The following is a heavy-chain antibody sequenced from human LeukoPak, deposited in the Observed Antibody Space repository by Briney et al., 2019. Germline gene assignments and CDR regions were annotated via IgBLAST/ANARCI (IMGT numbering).Heavy chain of an antibody. Sequence: PGRSLRLSCAASGFTFSSYAMHWVRKAPGKGLERVAVISYDGSNKYYADSVKGRFTISRDNSKNTLYLQMNSLRAEDTAVYYLARDGAPPLGFCSSTSCSSRGDYYYRMDVWGQGTTVTVSS. V-gene: IGHV3-30-3*01. CDR2: ISYDGSNK. D-gene: IGHD2-2*01. J-gene: IGHJ6*02. CDR1: GFTFSSYA. CDR3: ARDGAPPLGFCSSTSCSSRGDYYYRMDV.